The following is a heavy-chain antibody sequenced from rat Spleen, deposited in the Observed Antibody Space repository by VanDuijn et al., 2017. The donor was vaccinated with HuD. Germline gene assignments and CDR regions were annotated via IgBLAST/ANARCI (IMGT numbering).Heavy chain of an antibody. Sequence: QVQLKESGPGLVQTSQTLSLTCTVSGFSLTSYHVSWVRQPPGKGLEWMGRIQSGGSTYYNSALKSRLSISRDTSKSQVFLKMNSLQTEDTAIYYCTRDWLDYWGQGVMVTVSS. J-gene: IGHJ2*01. CDR3: TRDWLDY. CDR1: GFSLTSYH. V-gene: IGHV2S1*01. CDR2: IQSGGST.